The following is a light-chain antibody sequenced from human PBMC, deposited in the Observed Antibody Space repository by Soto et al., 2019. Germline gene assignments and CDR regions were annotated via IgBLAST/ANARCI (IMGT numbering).Light chain of an antibody. V-gene: IGKV1-5*03. J-gene: IGKJ1*01. CDR1: QSISSW. Sequence: DIQMTQSPSTLSASVGDRVTITCRASQSISSWLDWYQQKPGKAPKLLIYKASSLESGVPSRFSGSGSGTEFTLTISSLQPDDFATYYCQQYNSYSHWTFGQGTKVEIK. CDR3: QQYNSYSHWT. CDR2: KAS.